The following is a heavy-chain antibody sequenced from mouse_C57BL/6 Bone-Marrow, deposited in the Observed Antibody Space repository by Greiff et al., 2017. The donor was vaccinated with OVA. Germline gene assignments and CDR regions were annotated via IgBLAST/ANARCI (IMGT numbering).Heavy chain of an antibody. CDR3: ASNYSKGYAMDY. CDR1: GYTFTDYY. J-gene: IGHJ4*01. V-gene: IGHV1-26*01. Sequence: EVQLQQSGPELVKPGASVKISCKASGYTFTDYYMNWVKQSHGKSLEWIGDINPNNGGTSYNQKFKGKATLTVDKSSSTAYMELRSLTSEDSAVYYCASNYSKGYAMDYWGQGTSVTVSS. D-gene: IGHD2-5*01. CDR2: INPNNGGT.